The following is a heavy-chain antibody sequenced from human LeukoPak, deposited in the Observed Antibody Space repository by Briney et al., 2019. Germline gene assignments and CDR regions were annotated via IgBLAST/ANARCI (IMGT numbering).Heavy chain of an antibody. V-gene: IGHV3-30*02. D-gene: IGHD3-3*01. CDR2: IRYDGSNR. J-gene: IGHJ4*02. CDR3: AKESTMFGVVKMEALDY. Sequence: GGSLRLSCAASGFTFISYGMHWVRQAPGKGREWVAFIRYDGSNRYYADSVKGRFTISRDNSKNTLYLQMNSLRAEDTAVYYCAKESTMFGVVKMEALDYWGRGTLVTVSS. CDR1: GFTFISYG.